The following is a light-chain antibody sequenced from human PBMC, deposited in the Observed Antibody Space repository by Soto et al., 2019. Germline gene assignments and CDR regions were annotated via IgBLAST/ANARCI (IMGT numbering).Light chain of an antibody. Sequence: IVMTQSPDSLAVSLGERATINCKSSQSVLYSSNNKNYLAWYRQKPGQPPKLLIYWASIRESGVPDRISGSGSGTDFTLTISSLQAEDVAVYYCQQYYSTPPYTFGQGKKLEIK. CDR3: QQYYSTPPYT. CDR1: QSVLYSSNNKNY. CDR2: WAS. J-gene: IGKJ2*01. V-gene: IGKV4-1*01.